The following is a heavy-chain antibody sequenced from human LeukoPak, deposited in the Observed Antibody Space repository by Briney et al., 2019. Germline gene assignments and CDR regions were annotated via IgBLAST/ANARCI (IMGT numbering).Heavy chain of an antibody. J-gene: IGHJ4*02. CDR2: IYTSGST. CDR3: ARDPGSSWYNEYFDY. D-gene: IGHD6-13*01. V-gene: IGHV4-4*07. CDR1: GGSISSYY. Sequence: SSETLSLTCTVSGGSISSYYWSWIRQPAVKGLEWIGRIYTSGSTNYNPSLKSRVTMSVDTSKNQFSLKLSSVTAADTAVYYCARDPGSSWYNEYFDYWGQGTLVTVSS.